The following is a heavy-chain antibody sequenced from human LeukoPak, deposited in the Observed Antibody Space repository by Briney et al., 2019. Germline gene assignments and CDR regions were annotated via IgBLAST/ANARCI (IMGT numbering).Heavy chain of an antibody. V-gene: IGHV4-61*02. D-gene: IGHD2-21*02. CDR1: GGSISSGDYS. J-gene: IGHJ2*01. Sequence: SQTLSLTCTVSGGSISSGDYSWSWIRQPPGKGLEWIGRIHSSGNTNYNPSLKGRVTMSVDTSKNQFSLSLTSVTAADTAVYYCARTTAHWYFDLWGRGTLVSVSS. CDR2: IHSSGNT. CDR3: ARTTAHWYFDL.